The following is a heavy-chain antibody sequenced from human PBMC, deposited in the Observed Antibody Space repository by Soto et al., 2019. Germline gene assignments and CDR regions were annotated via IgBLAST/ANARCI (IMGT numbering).Heavy chain of an antibody. Sequence: PWETLSLTCSVSGVSISSGADYWSWIRQPPGKGLEWIGSIYSSGSSSYNPALKSRLTISLDTSKNQFPLKLTSVTAADTAVYYCARFAYRSGWNFDYWGRGTLVTVSS. CDR1: GVSISSGADY. CDR3: ARFAYRSGWNFDY. V-gene: IGHV4-31*03. CDR2: IYSSGSS. J-gene: IGHJ4*02. D-gene: IGHD6-19*01.